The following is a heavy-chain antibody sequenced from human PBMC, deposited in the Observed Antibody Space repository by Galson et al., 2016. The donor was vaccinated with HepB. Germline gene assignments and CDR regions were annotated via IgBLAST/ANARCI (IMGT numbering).Heavy chain of an antibody. V-gene: IGHV3-7*01. CDR3: ARPAFCDSTSCYDLDV. CDR1: GFPFTTFW. D-gene: IGHD2-2*01. J-gene: IGHJ6*02. Sequence: SLRLSCAASGFPFTTFWMIWVRQAPGEGLEWVANINQHGSEKYYLDSVKGRFTISRDNTKNLLFLQMNSLGAEDTAVYYCARPAFCDSTSCYDLDVWGHGTTVTVSS. CDR2: INQHGSEK.